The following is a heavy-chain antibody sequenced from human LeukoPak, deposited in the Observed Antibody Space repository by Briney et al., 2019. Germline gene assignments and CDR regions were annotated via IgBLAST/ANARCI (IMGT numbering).Heavy chain of an antibody. CDR3: ARDPSFDY. CDR2: ISSSGGTI. CDR1: GFTFSNHS. J-gene: IGHJ4*02. V-gene: IGHV3-48*04. Sequence: GGSLRLSCAASGFTFSNHSMNWVRQAPGKGLEWLSYISSSGGTIYYADSVKGRFTISRDNAKNSLYLQMNSLTAEDTAIYYCARDPSFDYWGQGTLVTVSS.